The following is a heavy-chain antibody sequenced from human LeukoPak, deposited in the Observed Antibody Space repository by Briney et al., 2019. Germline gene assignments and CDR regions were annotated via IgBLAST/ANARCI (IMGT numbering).Heavy chain of an antibody. Sequence: GGSLRLSCAASGFTFSSYGMHWVRQVPGKGLEWVAVISYDGSNKYYADSVKGRLTISRDNSKNTLYLQMNSLRAEDTAVYYCAKDVGVSEDTAILDYWGQGTLVTVSS. J-gene: IGHJ4*02. CDR1: GFTFSSYG. D-gene: IGHD5-18*01. CDR3: AKDVGVSEDTAILDY. CDR2: ISYDGSNK. V-gene: IGHV3-30*18.